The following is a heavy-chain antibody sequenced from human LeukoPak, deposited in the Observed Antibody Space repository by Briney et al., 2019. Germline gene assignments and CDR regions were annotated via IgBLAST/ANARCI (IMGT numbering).Heavy chain of an antibody. V-gene: IGHV4-34*01. Sequence: SETLSLTCAVYGGSFSGYYWSWIRQPPGKGLEWIGEINHSGSTNYNPSLKSRVTISVDTSKNQFSLTLSSVTAADTAVYYCARVTGTINYYYYGMDVWGQGTTVTVSS. J-gene: IGHJ6*02. CDR2: INHSGST. D-gene: IGHD1-20*01. CDR3: ARVTGTINYYYYGMDV. CDR1: GGSFSGYY.